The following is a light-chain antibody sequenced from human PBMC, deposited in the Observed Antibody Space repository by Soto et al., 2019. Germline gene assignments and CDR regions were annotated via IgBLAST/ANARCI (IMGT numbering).Light chain of an antibody. V-gene: IGKV1-27*01. CDR2: AAS. CDR3: QKYNTAPFT. Sequence: DIQMTQSPSSLSASVGDRVTITCRASQSIANYLAWYQQKPGKVPKLLIYAASILKSWVPSRFSGSQYGTDFTLTISSLQPEDVATYYCQKYNTAPFTFGPGTKVDVK. J-gene: IGKJ3*01. CDR1: QSIANY.